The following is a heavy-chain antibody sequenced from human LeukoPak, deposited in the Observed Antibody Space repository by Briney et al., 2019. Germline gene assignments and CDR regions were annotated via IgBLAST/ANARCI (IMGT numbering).Heavy chain of an antibody. CDR1: GGSFSSYY. V-gene: IGHV4-39*07. CDR3: ARAGDYHSFDY. J-gene: IGHJ4*02. CDR2: IYYSGST. D-gene: IGHD4-17*01. Sequence: SETLSLTCAVYGGSFSSYYWGWIRQPPGKGLEWIGSIYYSGSTYYNPSLKSRVTISVDTSKNQFSLKLSSVTAADTAVYYCARAGDYHSFDYWGQGTLVTVSS.